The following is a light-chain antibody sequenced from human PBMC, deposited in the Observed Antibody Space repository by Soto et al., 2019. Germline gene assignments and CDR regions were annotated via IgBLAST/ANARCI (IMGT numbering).Light chain of an antibody. J-gene: IGLJ1*01. Sequence: SVLTQPASVSGSPGQSITISCSGTSSDVGSYGYVAWYQQFPGKTPKLVIYEVSNRPSGVSYRFSGSKSGNTASLTISGLQAEDEADYYCISYTGSSTPYVFGTGTKVTVL. CDR3: ISYTGSSTPYV. CDR2: EVS. V-gene: IGLV2-14*01. CDR1: SSDVGSYGY.